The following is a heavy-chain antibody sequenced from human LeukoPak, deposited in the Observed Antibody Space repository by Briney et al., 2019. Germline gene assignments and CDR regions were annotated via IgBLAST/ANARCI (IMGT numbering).Heavy chain of an antibody. CDR3: AKVGPYTYYYDSSGYYPFDY. CDR1: GFTFSSYA. V-gene: IGHV3-23*01. J-gene: IGHJ4*02. CDR2: ISGSGGST. Sequence: GGSLRLSCAASGFTFSSYAMIWVRQAPGKGLEWVSAISGSGGSTYYADSVKGRFTISRDNSKNTLYLQMNSLRAEDTAVYYCAKVGPYTYYYDSSGYYPFDYWGQGTLVTVSS. D-gene: IGHD3-22*01.